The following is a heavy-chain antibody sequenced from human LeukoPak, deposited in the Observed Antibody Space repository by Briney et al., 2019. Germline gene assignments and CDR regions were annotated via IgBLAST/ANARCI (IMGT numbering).Heavy chain of an antibody. J-gene: IGHJ5*02. Sequence: ASVKVSCKASGYTFTSYDINWVRQATGQGLEWMGWMNPNSGNTGYAQKLQGRVTMTRNTSISTAYMELSSLRSEDTAVYYCARDGEYCSGGSCWDWFDPWGQGTLVTVSS. V-gene: IGHV1-8*01. CDR3: ARDGEYCSGGSCWDWFDP. CDR2: MNPNSGNT. D-gene: IGHD2-15*01. CDR1: GYTFTSYD.